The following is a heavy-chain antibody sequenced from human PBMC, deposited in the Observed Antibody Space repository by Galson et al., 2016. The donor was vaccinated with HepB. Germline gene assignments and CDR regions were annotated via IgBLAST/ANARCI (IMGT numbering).Heavy chain of an antibody. CDR3: ARGVGYGAYTFDV. V-gene: IGHV3-33*01. D-gene: IGHD4-17*01. CDR1: GFTFRGYG. Sequence: SLRLSCAASGFTFRGYGMHWVRQAPGKGLEWVALIRSDGSISYYADSVKGRFTISRDNSKNTLDLQMNSLRPGDTAVYYYARGVGYGAYTFDVWGQGAMVIVSS. J-gene: IGHJ3*01. CDR2: IRSDGSIS.